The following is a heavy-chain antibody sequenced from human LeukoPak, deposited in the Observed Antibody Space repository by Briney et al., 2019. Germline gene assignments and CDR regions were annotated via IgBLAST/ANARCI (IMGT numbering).Heavy chain of an antibody. CDR1: GFTFSSYW. CDR2: VNSDGSGT. J-gene: IGHJ1*01. CDR3: GLIAAAVPFQR. D-gene: IGHD6-13*01. Sequence: GGPLRLSCAASGFTFSSYWMHWVRQAPGKGLVWVSRVNSDGSGTTYADSVKGRFTISSDNAKNTLYLQMNSLRADDTAVYYCGLIAAAVPFQRWGQGTLVTVSS. V-gene: IGHV3-74*01.